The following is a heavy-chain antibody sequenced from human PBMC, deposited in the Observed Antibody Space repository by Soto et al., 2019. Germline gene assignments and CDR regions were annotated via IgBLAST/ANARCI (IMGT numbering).Heavy chain of an antibody. CDR3: AKSGSSGWYGWFAP. CDR1: GFSLRTNGVG. V-gene: IGHV2-5*01. J-gene: IGHJ5*02. CDR2: IYWNDDK. Sequence: ASGPTLVNPIQTLALTCIFSGFSLRTNGVGVGWIRQPPGKALEWLGFIYWNDDKRYSPSLKSRLTITKDTSKNQVVLTMTNMDPVDTATYYCAKSGSSGWYGWFAPWGKGTLVTVSS. D-gene: IGHD6-19*01.